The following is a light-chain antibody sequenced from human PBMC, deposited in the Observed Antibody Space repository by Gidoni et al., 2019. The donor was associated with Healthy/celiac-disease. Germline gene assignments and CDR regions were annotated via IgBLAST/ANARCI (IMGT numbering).Light chain of an antibody. J-gene: IGKJ5*01. V-gene: IGKV1-33*01. Sequence: DNQMTQSPSSLSASVGDRVTITCQASQDISNYLNWYQQKPGKAPKLLIYDASNLETGVPSLFRGSGSGTDFTFTISSLQPEDIATYYCQQYDTLPITFGHXTRLEIK. CDR3: QQYDTLPIT. CDR2: DAS. CDR1: QDISNY.